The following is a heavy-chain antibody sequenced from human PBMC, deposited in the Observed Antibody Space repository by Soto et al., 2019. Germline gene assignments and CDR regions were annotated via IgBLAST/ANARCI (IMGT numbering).Heavy chain of an antibody. CDR1: GFTFIDYY. CDR2: ISNDGSSA. Sequence: EEQLVESGGDLVQPGGSLRLSCVASGFTFIDYYMHWVRQAPGKGLVWLSRISNDGSSAIYVDSVKGRFSISRDNASNTVYLQMSNLRADDTATYFCTRVKYHDFRRDYFTIATWGQGTLVTVSS. CDR3: TRVKYHDFRRDYFTIAT. D-gene: IGHD3-3*01. J-gene: IGHJ5*02. V-gene: IGHV3-74*01.